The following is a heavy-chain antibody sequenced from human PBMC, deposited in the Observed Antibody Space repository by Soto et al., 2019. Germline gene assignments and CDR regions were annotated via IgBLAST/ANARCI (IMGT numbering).Heavy chain of an antibody. D-gene: IGHD2-15*01. CDR1: GYTFTTYW. J-gene: IGHJ4*02. CDR2: IYPGDSDT. CDR3: ARRVFDYSFDY. V-gene: IGHV5-51*01. Sequence: GESLKISCQGSGYTFTTYWIGWVRQMPGKGLEWMGIIYPGDSDTRYSPSFQGQVTISADKSISTAYLQWSSLKASDTAMYYCARRVFDYSFDYWGQGTLVTVSS.